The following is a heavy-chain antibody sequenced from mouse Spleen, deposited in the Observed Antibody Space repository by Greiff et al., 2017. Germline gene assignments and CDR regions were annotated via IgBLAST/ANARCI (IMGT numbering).Heavy chain of an antibody. Sequence: QVQLKESGAELARPGASVKMSCKASGYTFTSYTMHWVKQRPGQGLEWIGYINPSSGYTKYNQKFKDKATLTADKSSSTAYMQLSSLTSEDSAVYYCARGFTTVVARAMDYWGQGTSVTVSS. D-gene: IGHD1-1*01. CDR1: GYTFTSYT. J-gene: IGHJ4*01. CDR2: INPSSGYT. V-gene: IGHV1-4*01. CDR3: ARGFTTVVARAMDY.